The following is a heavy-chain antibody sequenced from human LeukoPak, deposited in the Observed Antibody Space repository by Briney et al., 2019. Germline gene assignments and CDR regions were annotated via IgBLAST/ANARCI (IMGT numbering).Heavy chain of an antibody. J-gene: IGHJ4*02. CDR2: IKSKTDGGTT. CDR1: GFTFSNAW. CDR3: TIRGYSGYDGY. V-gene: IGHV3-15*01. Sequence: PGGSLRLSCAASGFTFSNAWMSWVRQAPGKGLEWVGRIKSKTDGGTTDYAAPVKGRFTISRDDSKNTPYLQMNSLKTEDTAVYYCTIRGYSGYDGYWGQGTLVTVSS. D-gene: IGHD5-12*01.